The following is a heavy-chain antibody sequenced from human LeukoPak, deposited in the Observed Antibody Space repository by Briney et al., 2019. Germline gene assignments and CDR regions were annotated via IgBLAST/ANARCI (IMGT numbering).Heavy chain of an antibody. J-gene: IGHJ5*02. CDR1: GYTFTGYY. CDR3: ARAEGRSLNWFDP. V-gene: IGHV1-2*02. CDR2: INPNSGGT. D-gene: IGHD1-26*01. Sequence: ASVKVSCKASGYTFTGYYMHWVRQAPGQGLEWMGWINPNSGGTNYAQKFQGRVTMTRDTSISTAYMELSRLRSDDTAVYYCARAEGRSLNWFDPWGQGTLVTVSS.